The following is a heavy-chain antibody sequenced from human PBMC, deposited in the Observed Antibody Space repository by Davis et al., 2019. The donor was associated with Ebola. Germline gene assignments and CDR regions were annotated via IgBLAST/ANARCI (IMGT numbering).Heavy chain of an antibody. J-gene: IGHJ4*02. V-gene: IGHV1-18*01. D-gene: IGHD1-20*01. CDR3: ATAHRYNWKFTY. Sequence: ASVKVSCKASGYTFTSYGISWVRQAPGQGLEWMGWISAYNGNTNYAQKLQGRVTMTTDTSTSTAYMELSSLRSEDTAVYYCATAHRYNWKFTYWGQGTLVTVSS. CDR1: GYTFTSYG. CDR2: ISAYNGNT.